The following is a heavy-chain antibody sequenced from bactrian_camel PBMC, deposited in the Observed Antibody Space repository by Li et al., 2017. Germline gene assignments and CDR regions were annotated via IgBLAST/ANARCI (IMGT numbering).Heavy chain of an antibody. CDR3: AARDTGLCEIMSAYNY. CDR2: IESDGST. V-gene: IGHV3S55*01. D-gene: IGHD5*01. Sequence: HVQLVESGGGSVQVGGSLTLPCVASGDTIGRYCMGWFRQVPDREREGVAGIESDGSTSYADSVKGRFDISRDNAKNTMSLQMNSLKPEDSGMYYCAARDTGLCEIMSAYNYWGQGTQVTVS. CDR1: GDTIGRYC. J-gene: IGHJ4*01.